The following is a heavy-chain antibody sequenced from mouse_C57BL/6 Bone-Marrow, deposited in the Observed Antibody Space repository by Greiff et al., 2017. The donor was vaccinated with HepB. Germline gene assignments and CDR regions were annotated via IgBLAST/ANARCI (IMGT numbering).Heavy chain of an antibody. CDR3: ARDTLQTGYFDV. Sequence: EVQLQQSGPGMVKPSQSLSLTCTVTGYSITSGYDWHWIRHFPGNKLEWMGYISYSGSTNYNPSLKSRISITHDTSKNHFFLKLNSVTTEDTATYYCARDTLQTGYFDVWGTGTTVTVSS. V-gene: IGHV3-1*01. CDR2: ISYSGST. D-gene: IGHD3-2*01. J-gene: IGHJ1*03. CDR1: GYSITSGYD.